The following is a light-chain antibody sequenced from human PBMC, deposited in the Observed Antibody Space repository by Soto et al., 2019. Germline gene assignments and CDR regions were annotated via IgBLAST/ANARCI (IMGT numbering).Light chain of an antibody. V-gene: IGKV3-20*01. J-gene: IGKJ5*01. CDR3: QQSGSSPIT. CDR1: QSVHNF. CDR2: GAS. Sequence: VLTQSPATLSLSPGDRAALSCKASQSVHNFLAWYQKKTGQDPRIVIYGASSRATGIPDRFSGIVSGTDFNLTIRRLQTEDCAVYDCQQSGSSPITFCPGTRLEIK.